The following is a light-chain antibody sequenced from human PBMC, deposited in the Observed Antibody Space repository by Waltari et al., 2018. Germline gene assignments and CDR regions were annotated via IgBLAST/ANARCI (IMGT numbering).Light chain of an antibody. CDR3: MQSLQRPYT. V-gene: IGKV2D-29*01. CDR2: EVS. Sequence: EIVMTQTPVSLYVTPGQPDSLACKSSESLLFSDGKTYFQWYLQKPGQPPQLLIYEVSNLFSGVPDRFSGSGSGTDFTLNISRVEAEDVGVYYCMQSLQRPYTFGGGTKVEIK. CDR1: ESLLFSDGKTY. J-gene: IGKJ4*01.